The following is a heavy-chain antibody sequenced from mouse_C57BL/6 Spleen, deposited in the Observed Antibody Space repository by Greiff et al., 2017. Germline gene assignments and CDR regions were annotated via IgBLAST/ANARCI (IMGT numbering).Heavy chain of an antibody. V-gene: IGHV1-72*01. CDR1: GYTFTSYW. Sequence: QVQLQQPGAELVKPGASVKLSCKASGYTFTSYWMHWVKQRPGRGLEWIGRIDPNSGGTKYNEKFKSKATLTVDKHSSTAYMQRSSLTSEVSAVYFCARDAYYYGSGYFYYWGQGTTLTVSS. CDR3: ARDAYYYGSGYFYY. CDR2: IDPNSGGT. J-gene: IGHJ2*01. D-gene: IGHD1-1*01.